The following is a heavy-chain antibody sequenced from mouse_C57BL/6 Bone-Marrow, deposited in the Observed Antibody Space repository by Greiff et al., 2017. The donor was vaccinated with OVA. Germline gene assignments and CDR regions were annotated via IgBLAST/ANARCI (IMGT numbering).Heavy chain of an antibody. D-gene: IGHD2-4*01. CDR2: IYPGDGDT. CDR3: ARRDYDDY. Sequence: QVQLQQSGPELVKPGASVKISCKASGYAFSSSWMNWVKQRPGKGLEWIGRIYPGDGDTNYNGKFKGKATLTADKSSSTAYMQLSSLTSEDSAVYFCARRDYDDYWGQGTTLTVSS. CDR1: GYAFSSSW. J-gene: IGHJ2*01. V-gene: IGHV1-82*01.